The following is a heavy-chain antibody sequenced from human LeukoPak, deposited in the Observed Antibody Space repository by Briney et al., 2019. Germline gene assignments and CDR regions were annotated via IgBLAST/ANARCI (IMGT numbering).Heavy chain of an antibody. CDR1: GGSISFTHYY. Sequence: SETLSLTCTVSGGSISFTHYYWGWIRQPPGKGLEWIGYIFYSGSTKYNPSLKSRVTISVDTSKNQFSLRLSSVTAADTAVYYCARVSDGQIDRHFDYWGQGTLVTVSS. CDR2: IFYSGST. J-gene: IGHJ4*02. D-gene: IGHD3-16*02. CDR3: ARVSDGQIDRHFDY. V-gene: IGHV4-61*05.